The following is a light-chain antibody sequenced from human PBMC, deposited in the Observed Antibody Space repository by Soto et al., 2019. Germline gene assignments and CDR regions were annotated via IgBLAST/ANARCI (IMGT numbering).Light chain of an antibody. V-gene: IGKV1-17*03. CDR3: QQLNSYPLT. CDR2: AAS. Sequence: DLKMTQSPSERSASVGDSVTIXXRTSQGISNYLAWVQQKPGKVPKGXIYAASSLQSGVPSRFSGSGAGTDFTLTISSPQPEDFATYYCQQLNSYPLTFGGGTNVEIK. CDR1: QGISNY. J-gene: IGKJ4*02.